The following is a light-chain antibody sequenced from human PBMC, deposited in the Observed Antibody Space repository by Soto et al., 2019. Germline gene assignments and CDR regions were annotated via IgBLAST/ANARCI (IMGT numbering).Light chain of an antibody. CDR1: QSVSSS. V-gene: IGKV3-11*01. J-gene: IGKJ1*01. Sequence: EIVLTQSPATLSLSPGERATLSCRASQSVSSSLAWFQQKPGQAPRLLISDASNRATGIPARFSGSGSGTDFTLTISSLEPEDCAVYCCQHRGHWPRTFGQGTKVEIK. CDR2: DAS. CDR3: QHRGHWPRT.